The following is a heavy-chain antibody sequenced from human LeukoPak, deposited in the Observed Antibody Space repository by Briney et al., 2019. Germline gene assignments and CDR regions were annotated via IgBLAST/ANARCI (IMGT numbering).Heavy chain of an antibody. J-gene: IGHJ4*02. CDR2: ISAGGGST. V-gene: IGHV3-23*01. Sequence: GRSLRLSCAASGFTFSSYAMSWVRQAPGKGLEWVLGISAGGGSTYYADFVKGRFTVSRDNSKNTLYLKMDSLRAEDTAVYHCARYLGSMSDIAAFDYWGQGTLVTVSS. CDR1: GFTFSSYA. CDR3: ARYLGSMSDIAAFDY. D-gene: IGHD6-13*01.